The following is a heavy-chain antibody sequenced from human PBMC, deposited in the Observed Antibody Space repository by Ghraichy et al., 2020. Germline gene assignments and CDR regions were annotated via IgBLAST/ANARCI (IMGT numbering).Heavy chain of an antibody. CDR1: GGSISSGGYS. D-gene: IGHD2-2*01. J-gene: IGHJ6*02. Sequence: QTLSLTCAVSGGSISSGGYSWSWIRQPPGKGLEWIGYIYHSGSTYYNPSLKSRVTISVDRSKNQFSLKLSSVTAADTAVYYCARGGGRGVVVPAAKYYYYYGRDVWGQGTTVTVSS. CDR3: ARGGGRGVVVPAAKYYYYYGRDV. V-gene: IGHV4-30-2*01. CDR2: IYHSGST.